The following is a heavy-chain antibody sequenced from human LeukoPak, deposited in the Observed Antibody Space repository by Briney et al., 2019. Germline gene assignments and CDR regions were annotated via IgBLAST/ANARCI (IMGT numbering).Heavy chain of an antibody. V-gene: IGHV4-34*01. D-gene: IGHD5-18*01. J-gene: IGHJ4*02. CDR1: GGSFSGYY. CDR2: INHSGST. Sequence: PSETLSLTCAVYGGSFSGYYWSWIRQPPGKGLEWIGEINHSGSTNYNPSLESRVTISVDTSKNQFSLKLSSVTAADTAVYYCARGDTTIYYFDYWGQGTLVTVSS. CDR3: ARGDTTIYYFDY.